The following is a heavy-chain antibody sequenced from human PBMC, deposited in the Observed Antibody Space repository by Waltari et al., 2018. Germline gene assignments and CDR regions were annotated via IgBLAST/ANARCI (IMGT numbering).Heavy chain of an antibody. D-gene: IGHD1-26*01. V-gene: IGHV4-39*01. CDR3: ARQMRLGATNYYYYMDV. J-gene: IGHJ6*03. CDR1: VGSISSSSSY. CDR2: IYYSGST. Sequence: QLQLQESGPGLVKPSETLSLTCTVSVGSISSSSSYWRWIRQPPGKGLEWLGSIYYSGSTYYNPSLKSRGTISVDTSKNQFSLKLSSVTAADTAVYYCARQMRLGATNYYYYMDVWGKGTTVTVSS.